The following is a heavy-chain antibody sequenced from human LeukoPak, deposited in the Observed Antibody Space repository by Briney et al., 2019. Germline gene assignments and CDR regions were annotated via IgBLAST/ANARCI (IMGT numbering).Heavy chain of an antibody. V-gene: IGHV3-33*01. D-gene: IGHD3-10*01. CDR1: GFTFSSYG. J-gene: IGHJ4*02. CDR2: IWYDGSNK. Sequence: GGTLRLSCAVSGFTFSSYGMHWVRQAPGKGLEWVAVIWYDGSNKYYADSVKGRFTISRDNSKNTLYLQMNSLRAEDTAVYYCAREIWFGEFYFDYWGQGTLVTVSS. CDR3: AREIWFGEFYFDY.